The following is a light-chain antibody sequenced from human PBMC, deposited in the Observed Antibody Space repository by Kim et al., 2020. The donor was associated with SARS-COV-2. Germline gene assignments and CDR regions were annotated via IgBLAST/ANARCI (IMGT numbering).Light chain of an antibody. Sequence: SYELTQPHSVSVSPGQTATITCSGDKLGDKFASWYQQKSGQSPVLVIYEDTERPSGIPERFSGSNSGNTATLTISGTQALDEADYYCQAWASYSVLFGGGTQLTVL. CDR1: KLGDKF. CDR2: EDT. V-gene: IGLV3-1*01. CDR3: QAWASYSVL. J-gene: IGLJ2*01.